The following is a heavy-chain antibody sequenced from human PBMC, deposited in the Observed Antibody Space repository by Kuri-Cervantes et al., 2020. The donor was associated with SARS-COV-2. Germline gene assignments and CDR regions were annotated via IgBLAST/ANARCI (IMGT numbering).Heavy chain of an antibody. J-gene: IGHJ6*03. V-gene: IGHV3-30*04. CDR3: ARDSPIAAAEYYYYYYMDV. Sequence: GESLKISCAASGFTFSSYAMHWVRQAPGKGLEWVAVISYDGSDKYYADSVKGRSTISRDNSKNTLYLQMNSLRAEDTAVYYCARDSPIAAAEYYYYYYMDVWGKGTTVTVSS. CDR2: ISYDGSDK. D-gene: IGHD6-13*01. CDR1: GFTFSSYA.